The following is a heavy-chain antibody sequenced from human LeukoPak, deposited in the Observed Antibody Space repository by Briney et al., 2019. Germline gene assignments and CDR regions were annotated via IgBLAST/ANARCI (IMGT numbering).Heavy chain of an antibody. D-gene: IGHD2-15*01. V-gene: IGHV4-59*08. CDR1: GGSISNYY. Sequence: PSETLSLTCNVSGGSISNYYWSWIRQPPGKGLEWIGYMYHTGHTMYNSSLKSRVTMSLDTSKNHFSLRLSSVTAADTAVYYCARHPFATPFDYWGPGTLVTVS. J-gene: IGHJ4*02. CDR2: MYHTGHT. CDR3: ARHPFATPFDY.